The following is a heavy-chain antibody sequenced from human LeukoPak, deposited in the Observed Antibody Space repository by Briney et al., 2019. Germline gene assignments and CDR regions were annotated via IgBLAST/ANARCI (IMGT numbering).Heavy chain of an antibody. CDR3: AGGSYYEGGNYFDY. CDR2: ISYDGSNK. V-gene: IGHV3-30*03. CDR1: GFTFSSYG. Sequence: GRSLRLSCAASGFTFSSYGMHWVRQAPGKGLEWVAVISYDGSNKYYADSVKGRFTISRDNSKNTLYLQMNSLRAEDTAVYYCAGGSYYEGGNYFDYWGQGILVTVCS. J-gene: IGHJ4*02. D-gene: IGHD1-26*01.